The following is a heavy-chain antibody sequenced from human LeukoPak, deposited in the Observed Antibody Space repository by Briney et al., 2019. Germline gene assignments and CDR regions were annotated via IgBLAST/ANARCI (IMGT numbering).Heavy chain of an antibody. Sequence: GGSLRLSCTASGFTFSSYSMNWVRQAPGKGLEWVSSISSSSVYIHYADSVKGRFTISRDNANNSLYLQMNSLRVEDTAVYYCARDSESWTETGPRFDYWGQGTLVTVSS. CDR3: ARDSESWTETGPRFDY. CDR1: GFTFSSYS. J-gene: IGHJ4*02. V-gene: IGHV3-21*06. D-gene: IGHD3-9*01. CDR2: ISSSSVYI.